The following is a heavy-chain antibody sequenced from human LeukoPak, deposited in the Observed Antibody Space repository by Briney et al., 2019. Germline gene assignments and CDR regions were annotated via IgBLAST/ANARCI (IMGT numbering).Heavy chain of an antibody. Sequence: GGSLRLSCAASGFTFSSYAMHWVRQAPGKGLEWVAVISYDGSNKYYADSVKGRFTISRDNSKNTLYLQMNSLRAEDTAVYYCARSTVCGGDCYPFDYWGQGTLVTVSS. CDR1: GFTFSSYA. D-gene: IGHD2-21*02. V-gene: IGHV3-30-3*01. CDR2: ISYDGSNK. J-gene: IGHJ4*02. CDR3: ARSTVCGGDCYPFDY.